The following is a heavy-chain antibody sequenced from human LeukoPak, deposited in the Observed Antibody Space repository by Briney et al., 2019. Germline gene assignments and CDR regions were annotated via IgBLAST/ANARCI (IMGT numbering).Heavy chain of an antibody. CDR3: ARLGVAAAGTGYNWFDP. V-gene: IGHV5-51*01. D-gene: IGHD6-13*01. CDR1: GYSFNSYW. Sequence: GESLKISCKGSGYSFNSYWIGWVRQMPGKGLEWMGIIYPGDSDTRYSPSFQGQVTISADKSISTAYLQWSSLKASDTAMYYCARLGVAAAGTGYNWFDPWGQGTLVTVSS. CDR2: IYPGDSDT. J-gene: IGHJ5*02.